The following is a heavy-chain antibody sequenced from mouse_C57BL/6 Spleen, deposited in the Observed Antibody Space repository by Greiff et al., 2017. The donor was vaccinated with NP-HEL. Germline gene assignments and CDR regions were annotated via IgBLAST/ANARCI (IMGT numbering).Heavy chain of an antibody. Sequence: QVQLKQPGAELVRPGTSVKLSCKASGYTFTSYWMHWVKQRPGQGLEWIGVIDPSDSYTNYNQKFKGKATLTVDTSSSTAYMQLSSLTSEDSAVYYCARKEDSSGYPYYAMDYWGQGTSVTVSS. CDR3: ARKEDSSGYPYYAMDY. D-gene: IGHD3-2*02. CDR2: IDPSDSYT. J-gene: IGHJ4*01. CDR1: GYTFTSYW. V-gene: IGHV1-59*01.